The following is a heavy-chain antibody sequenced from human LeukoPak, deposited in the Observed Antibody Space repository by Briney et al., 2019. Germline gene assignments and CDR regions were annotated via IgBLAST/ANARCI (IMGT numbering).Heavy chain of an antibody. Sequence: GGSLRLSCAASGFTFSTYTMTWVRQAPGKGLEWVSVISGGDGRTYYADSVKGRFTISRDNAENSLYLQMNSLRAEDTAVYYCARDRGRYYWGQGTLVTVSS. CDR1: GFTFSTYT. CDR3: ARDRGRYY. CDR2: ISGGDGRT. J-gene: IGHJ4*02. V-gene: IGHV3-23*01. D-gene: IGHD1-26*01.